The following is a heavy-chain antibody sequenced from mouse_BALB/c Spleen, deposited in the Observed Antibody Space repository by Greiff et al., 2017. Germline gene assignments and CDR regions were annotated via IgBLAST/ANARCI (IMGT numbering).Heavy chain of an antibody. CDR3: ARAGRGDYYGSSGWFAY. CDR1: GFTFSSFG. D-gene: IGHD1-1*01. CDR2: ISSGSSTI. J-gene: IGHJ3*01. V-gene: IGHV5-17*02. Sequence: EVQVVESGGGLVQPGGSRKLSCAASGFTFSSFGMHWVRQAPEKGLEWVAYISSGSSTIYYADTVKGRFTISRDNPKNTLFLQMTSLRSEDTAMYYCARAGRGDYYGSSGWFAYWGQGTLVTVSA.